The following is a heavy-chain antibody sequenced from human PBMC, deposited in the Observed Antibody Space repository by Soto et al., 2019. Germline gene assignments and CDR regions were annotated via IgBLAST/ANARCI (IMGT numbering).Heavy chain of an antibody. CDR1: GDSVRSGSYY. D-gene: IGHD6-13*01. J-gene: IGHJ4*02. V-gene: IGHV4-61*01. Sequence: LSLTCTVSGDSVRSGSYYWSLIRQPPGKGLEWIAYIYYTGSANYNPSLKSRVTISVDTSKNQFSLKLSSVTAADTAVYFCARERGVVAGPAAGIDYWGQGTPVTVSS. CDR3: ARERGVVAGPAAGIDY. CDR2: IYYTGSA.